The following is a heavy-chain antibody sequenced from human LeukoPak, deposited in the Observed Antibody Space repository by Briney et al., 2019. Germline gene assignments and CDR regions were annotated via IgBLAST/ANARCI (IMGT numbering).Heavy chain of an antibody. V-gene: IGHV4-4*07. CDR3: ARDRGYSYGYWYFDL. D-gene: IGHD5-18*01. Sequence: PSETLSLTCIVSGASISIYYWSWIRQPAGKGLEWIGRMYTSGSGNYSPSLKSRVTMSVDTSKNQFSLKLSSVTAADTAVYYCARDRGYSYGYWYFDLWGRGTLVTVSS. J-gene: IGHJ2*01. CDR2: MYTSGSG. CDR1: GASISIYY.